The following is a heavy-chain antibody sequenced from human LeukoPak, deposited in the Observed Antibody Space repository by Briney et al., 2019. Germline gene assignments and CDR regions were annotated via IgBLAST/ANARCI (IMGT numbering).Heavy chain of an antibody. Sequence: GGSLRLSCAASGFTFSSYSMNWVRQAPGKGLEWVSSISSSSSYIYYADSVKGRFTISRDNAKNSLYLQMNSLRAEDTAVYYCARGERGYGDYYSLGDYWGQGTLVTVSS. CDR1: GFTFSSYS. D-gene: IGHD4-17*01. CDR2: ISSSSSYI. V-gene: IGHV3-21*01. J-gene: IGHJ4*02. CDR3: ARGERGYGDYYSLGDY.